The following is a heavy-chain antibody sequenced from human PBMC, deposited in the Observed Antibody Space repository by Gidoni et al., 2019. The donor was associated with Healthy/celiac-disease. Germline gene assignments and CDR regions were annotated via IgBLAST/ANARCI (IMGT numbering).Heavy chain of an antibody. J-gene: IGHJ4*02. CDR2: IWYDGSNK. Sequence: GSLRLSCAASGFTFSSYGMHWVRQAPGKGLEWVAVIWYDGSNKYYADSVKGRFTISRDNSKNTLYLQMNSLSAEDTAVYYCARGSFVVVPAATPLWYWGQGTLVTVSS. CDR1: GFTFSSYG. D-gene: IGHD2-2*01. V-gene: IGHV3-33*01. CDR3: ARGSFVVVPAATPLWY.